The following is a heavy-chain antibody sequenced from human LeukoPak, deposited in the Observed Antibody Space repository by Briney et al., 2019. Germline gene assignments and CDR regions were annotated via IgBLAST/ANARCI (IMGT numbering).Heavy chain of an antibody. Sequence: ASVKISCKVSGCTFTDYYMHWVQQAPGKGLEWMGLVDPEDGETIYAEKFQGRVTITADTSTDTAYMELSSLRSEDTAVYYCATDTTTYYYHYWGQGTLVTVSS. V-gene: IGHV1-69-2*01. CDR1: GCTFTDYY. CDR3: ATDTTTYYYHY. CDR2: VDPEDGET. J-gene: IGHJ4*02. D-gene: IGHD1-26*01.